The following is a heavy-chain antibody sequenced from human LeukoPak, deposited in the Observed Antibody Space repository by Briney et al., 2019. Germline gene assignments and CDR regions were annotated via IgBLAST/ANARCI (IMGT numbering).Heavy chain of an antibody. Sequence: GGSLRLSCAASGFTSTSYIMNWVRQAPGEGLEWVSAISSSSSYIYYAESVKCPFTISRDNAKNSLYLQMKSLRAEDTAVYYCAREEWELLSFDYWGQGTLVTVSS. J-gene: IGHJ4*02. D-gene: IGHD1-26*01. CDR2: ISSSSSYI. CDR1: GFTSTSYI. CDR3: AREEWELLSFDY. V-gene: IGHV3-21*01.